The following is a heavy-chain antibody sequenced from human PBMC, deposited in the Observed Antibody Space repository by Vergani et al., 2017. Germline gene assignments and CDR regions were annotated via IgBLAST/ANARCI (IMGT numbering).Heavy chain of an antibody. CDR1: DSSIMTNPY. D-gene: IGHD3-10*01. CDR3: ARPRGSGGFFPSFYLYGMDV. Sequence: QVQLQESGPGLVKPSETLTLTCDVSDSSIMTNPYWGWFRQSPGKGLEWIGCIHHSGDTHYNSSLKSRVSISIVSSSKFSLSLTSVTAADTAIYYCARPRGSGGFFPSFYLYGMDVWGHGTTVTVSS. V-gene: IGHV4-38-2*01. J-gene: IGHJ6*02. CDR2: IHHSGDT.